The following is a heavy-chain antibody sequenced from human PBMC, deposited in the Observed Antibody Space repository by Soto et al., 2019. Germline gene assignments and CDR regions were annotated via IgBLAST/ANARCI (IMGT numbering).Heavy chain of an antibody. CDR1: GSTFSSYG. CDR2: ISYDGSNK. V-gene: IGHV3-30*18. Sequence: GGSLRLSCAASGSTFSSYGMHWVRQAPGKGLEWVAVISYDGSNKYYADSVKGRFTISRDNSKNTLYLQMNSLRAEDTAVYYCAKITGTYYYDSSADYWGQGTLVTVSS. D-gene: IGHD3-22*01. CDR3: AKITGTYYYDSSADY. J-gene: IGHJ4*02.